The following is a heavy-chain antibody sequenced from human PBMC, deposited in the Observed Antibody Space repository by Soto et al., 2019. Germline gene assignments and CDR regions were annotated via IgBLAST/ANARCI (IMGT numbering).Heavy chain of an antibody. CDR3: ARDDEYSGNGMDV. V-gene: IGHV3-33*01. D-gene: IGHD3-10*01. J-gene: IGHJ6*01. Sequence: QVQLVESGGGVVQPGRSLRLSCAASGFTFSNYGMHWVRQAPGKGLEWVAVILNDGSNRYHADSVKDRFTISRDNSKNTLYLQMNSLRAEHTDVYYCARDDEYSGNGMDVWGQGTKVTVS. CDR2: ILNDGSNR. CDR1: GFTFSNYG.